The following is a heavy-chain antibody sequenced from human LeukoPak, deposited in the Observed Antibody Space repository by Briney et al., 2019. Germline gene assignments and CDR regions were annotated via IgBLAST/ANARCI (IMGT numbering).Heavy chain of an antibody. CDR3: ASGIAVAGTVGFDP. Sequence: SETLSLTCTVSGGSISSYYWSWIQQPPGKGLEWIGYIYYSGSTNYNPSLKSRVTISVDTSKNQFSLKLSSVTAADTAVYYCASGIAVAGTVGFDPWGQGTLVTVSS. CDR1: GGSISSYY. J-gene: IGHJ5*02. D-gene: IGHD6-19*01. CDR2: IYYSGST. V-gene: IGHV4-59*08.